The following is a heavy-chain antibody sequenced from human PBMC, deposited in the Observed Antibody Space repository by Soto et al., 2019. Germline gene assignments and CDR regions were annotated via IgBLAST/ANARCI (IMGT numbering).Heavy chain of an antibody. V-gene: IGHV3-23*01. CDR3: AKVYATASVAH. CDR2: ITGSGSGT. CDR1: GVTFSDYA. J-gene: IGHJ4*02. Sequence: GGSLRVSCGACGVTFSDYAMSWVRQGPGKGLEWVSGITGSGSGTYYADSVKRRFTISRDNSKNTVSLQMNNLSAEDTAIYYCAKVYATASVAHWGQGIMVTVSS. D-gene: IGHD2-21*02.